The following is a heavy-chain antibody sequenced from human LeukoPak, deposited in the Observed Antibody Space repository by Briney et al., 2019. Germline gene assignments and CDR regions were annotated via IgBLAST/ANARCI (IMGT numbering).Heavy chain of an antibody. CDR2: INSDGSST. D-gene: IGHD6-19*01. CDR1: GFTFSSYW. V-gene: IGHV3-74*01. J-gene: IGHJ6*03. CDR3: ARVSKQWLAYYYYYMDV. Sequence: GGSLRLSCAASGFTFSSYWMHWVRQAPGKGLVWVSRINSDGSSTSYADSVKGRFTISRDNAKNSLYLQMNSLRAEDTALYYCARVSKQWLAYYYYYMDVWGKGTTVTVSS.